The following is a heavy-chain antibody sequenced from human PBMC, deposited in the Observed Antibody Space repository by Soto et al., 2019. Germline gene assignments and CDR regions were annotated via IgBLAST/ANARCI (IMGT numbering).Heavy chain of an antibody. CDR2: IYYSGST. D-gene: IGHD3-22*01. CDR3: ARGTSTGYYYSDFDY. V-gene: IGHV4-59*01. J-gene: IGHJ4*02. CDR1: GGSIRSYY. Sequence: PSETLSLTCTVSGGSIRSYYWSWIRQPPGKGLEWIGYIYYSGSTNYNPSLKSRVTISVDTSKNQFSLKLSSVTAADTAVYYCARGTSTGYYYSDFDYWGQGTLVTVSS.